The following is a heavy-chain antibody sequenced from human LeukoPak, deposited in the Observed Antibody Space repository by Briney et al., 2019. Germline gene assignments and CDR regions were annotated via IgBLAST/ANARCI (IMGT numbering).Heavy chain of an antibody. V-gene: IGHV3-48*03. CDR3: AREGGGYNNRGFDY. J-gene: IGHJ4*02. D-gene: IGHD5-24*01. Sequence: GGSLRLSCAASGFIFSSYEMNWVRQAPGKGLEWVSYISSSSSTIYYADSVKGRFTISRDNAKNSLYLQMNSLRAEDTAVYYCAREGGGYNNRGFDYWGQGTLVTVSS. CDR1: GFIFSSYE. CDR2: ISSSSSTI.